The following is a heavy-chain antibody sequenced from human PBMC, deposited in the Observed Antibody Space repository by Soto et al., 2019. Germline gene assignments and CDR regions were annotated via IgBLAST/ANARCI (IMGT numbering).Heavy chain of an antibody. CDR2: INSSSTYT. J-gene: IGHJ2*01. V-gene: IGHV3-11*05. D-gene: IGHD6-13*01. CDR3: ARIIAAAGGRRYFDL. Sequence: QVQLVESGGGLVKPGGSLRLSCAASGFTFSDYYMSWIRRAPGKGLEWVSYINSSSTYTNYADSVKGRFTISRDNAKNSLYLQMNSLRAEDTAVYDGARIIAAAGGRRYFDLWGRGTLVTVSS. CDR1: GFTFSDYY.